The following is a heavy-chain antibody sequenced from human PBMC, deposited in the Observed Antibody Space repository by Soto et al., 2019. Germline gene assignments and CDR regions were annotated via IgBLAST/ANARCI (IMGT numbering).Heavy chain of an antibody. CDR1: GFALSTSR. CDR3: ARDPRGNWNPNFDY. J-gene: IGHJ4*02. CDR2: IDGDGTTT. Sequence: PGGSLRLSCAASGFALSTSRMHWVRQAPGKGLVWVSHIDGDGTTTNYADSVKGRFTISRDHAMNTVYLQMNSLRAEDTAMYYCARDPRGNWNPNFDYWGQGT. V-gene: IGHV3-74*01. D-gene: IGHD1-1*01.